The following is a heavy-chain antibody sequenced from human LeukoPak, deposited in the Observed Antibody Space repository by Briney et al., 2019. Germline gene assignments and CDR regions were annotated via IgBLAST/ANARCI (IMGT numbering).Heavy chain of an antibody. V-gene: IGHV3-23*01. CDR3: ARVKGYFDSGNYYGFFDC. Sequence: GGSLRLSCEVSGYTFSGFAVSWVRQAPGEGLEWVSTISHTSCTTYYADSVKGRFTISRDNSKNTLYLQMRSLRAEDTALYHCARVKGYFDSGNYYGFFDCWGQGTLVTVSS. J-gene: IGHJ4*02. CDR2: ISHTSCTT. D-gene: IGHD3-10*01. CDR1: GYTFSGFA.